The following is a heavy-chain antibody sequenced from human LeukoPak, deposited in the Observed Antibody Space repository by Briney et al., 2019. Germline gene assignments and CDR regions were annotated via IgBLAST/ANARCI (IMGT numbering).Heavy chain of an antibody. CDR1: GYTFTGYY. CDR2: INPNSGGT. CDR3: ARVRRYSSSWFRSCYYYMDV. V-gene: IGHV1-2*02. J-gene: IGHJ6*03. Sequence: ASVKVSCKASGYTFTGYYMHWVRQAPGQGLEWMGWINPNSGGTNYAQKFQGRVTMTRDTSISTAYMELSRLRSDDTAVYYCARVRRYSSSWFRSCYYYMDVWGKGTTVTVSS. D-gene: IGHD6-13*01.